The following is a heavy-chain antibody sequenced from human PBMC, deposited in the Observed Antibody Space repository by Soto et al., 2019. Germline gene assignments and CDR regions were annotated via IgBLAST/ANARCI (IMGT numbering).Heavy chain of an antibody. J-gene: IGHJ4*02. Sequence: SETMSLTSTVSGGTISSSSYYWGWIRQPPGKGLEWIGSIYYSGSTYYNPSLKSRVTISVDTSKNQFSLKLSSVTAADTAVYYCARRHREYGETTLDYWGQGTLVTVSS. CDR1: GGTISSSSYY. V-gene: IGHV4-39*01. CDR2: IYYSGST. CDR3: ARRHREYGETTLDY. D-gene: IGHD4-17*01.